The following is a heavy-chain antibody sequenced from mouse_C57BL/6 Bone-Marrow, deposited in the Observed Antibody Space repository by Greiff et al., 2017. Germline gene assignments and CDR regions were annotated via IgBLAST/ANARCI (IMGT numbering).Heavy chain of an antibody. J-gene: IGHJ3*01. CDR3: SEDSAVDYCAGLDSWFAY. CDR2: GQGLEWIG. CDR1: YTFS. V-gene: IGHV1-87*01. Sequence: VQLVESGPELARPWASVKISCPAFYTFSRRVHFAIRDPNYWMQWVKQRPGQGLEWIGAIYPGNGATSSNQKFKGKTTLTADKASSTAYMQLSSLTSEDSAVDYCAGLDSWFAYWGQGTLVTVSA.